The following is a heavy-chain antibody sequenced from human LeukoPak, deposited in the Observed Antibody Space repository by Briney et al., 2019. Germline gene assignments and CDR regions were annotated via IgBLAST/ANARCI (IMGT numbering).Heavy chain of an antibody. V-gene: IGHV1-8*01. CDR1: GYTFTSYD. Sequence: GASVKVSCKASGYTFTSYDINWVRQATGQGLGWMGWMNPNSGNTGYAQKFQGRVTMTRNTSISTAYMELSSLRSEDTAVYYCARGYDFWSGYPPFYYYYGMDVWGQGTTVTVSS. J-gene: IGHJ6*02. CDR2: MNPNSGNT. D-gene: IGHD3-3*01. CDR3: ARGYDFWSGYPPFYYYYGMDV.